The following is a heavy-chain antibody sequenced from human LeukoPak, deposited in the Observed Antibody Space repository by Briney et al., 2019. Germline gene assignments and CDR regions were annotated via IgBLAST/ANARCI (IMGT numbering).Heavy chain of an antibody. J-gene: IGHJ4*02. CDR3: AREPPAYCGTDCYALGY. D-gene: IGHD2-21*02. CDR2: INPNSGGT. Sequence: GASVKVSCKASGYTFTGLYVHWVRQAPGQGLEWMGWINPNSGGTRLAQKFQGRVTMTRDTSITTAYMELTWLKSDDTAVYYCAREPPAYCGTDCYALGYRGQGTLVTVSS. V-gene: IGHV1-2*02. CDR1: GYTFTGLY.